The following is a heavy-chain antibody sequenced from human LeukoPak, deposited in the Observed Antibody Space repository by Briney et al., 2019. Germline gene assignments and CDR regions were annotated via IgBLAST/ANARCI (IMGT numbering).Heavy chain of an antibody. Sequence: GASVKVSCKASGYTFTSYDINWVRQATGKGLEWMGWMSPNSGNTDYAPKFQGRVTMTRNTSITTAYMELSSLRSEDTAVYYCARAQRYCAGTSCYAPVAYWGQGTLVTVSS. J-gene: IGHJ4*02. CDR3: ARAQRYCAGTSCYAPVAY. D-gene: IGHD2-2*01. V-gene: IGHV1-8*01. CDR1: GYTFTSYD. CDR2: MSPNSGNT.